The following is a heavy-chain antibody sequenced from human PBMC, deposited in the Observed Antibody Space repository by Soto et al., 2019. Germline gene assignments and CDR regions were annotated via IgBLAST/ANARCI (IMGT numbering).Heavy chain of an antibody. CDR3: ARPPGYQLKNYYYYYMDV. CDR1: GFTFSSYG. V-gene: IGHV3-33*01. D-gene: IGHD2-2*01. J-gene: IGHJ6*03. CDR2: IWYDGSNK. Sequence: PGGSLRLSCAASGFTFSSYGMHWVRQAPGKGLEWVAVIWYDGSNKYYADSVKGRFTISRDNSKNTLYLQMNSLRAEDTAVYYCARPPGYQLKNYYYYYMDVWGKGTTVTVSS.